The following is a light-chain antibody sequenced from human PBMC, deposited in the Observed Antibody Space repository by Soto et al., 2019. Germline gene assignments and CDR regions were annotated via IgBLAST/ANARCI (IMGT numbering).Light chain of an antibody. CDR2: AAS. V-gene: IGKV1-39*01. Sequence: IKMTQSPSSLSASVGDRVTITCRASQSISSYLNWYQQKPGKAPKLLIYAASSLQSGVPSRFSGSGSGTDFTLTISSRQPYEFSAYYCQQSFITPPLTFGQGTKVDIK. CDR3: QQSFITPPLT. J-gene: IGKJ1*01. CDR1: QSISSY.